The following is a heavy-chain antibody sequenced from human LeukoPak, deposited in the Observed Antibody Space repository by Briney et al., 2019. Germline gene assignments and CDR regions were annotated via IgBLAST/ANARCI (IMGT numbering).Heavy chain of an antibody. J-gene: IGHJ6*03. CDR2: ISSSSSYI. Sequence: PGGSLRLSCAASGFTFSSYSMNWVRQAPGKGLEWVSSISSSSSYIYYADSVKGRSTISRDNAKNSLYLQMNSLRAEDTAVYYCTREGGYDILTGYYYYYYYMDVWGKGTTVTVSS. CDR1: GFTFSSYS. D-gene: IGHD3-9*01. V-gene: IGHV3-21*01. CDR3: TREGGYDILTGYYYYYYYMDV.